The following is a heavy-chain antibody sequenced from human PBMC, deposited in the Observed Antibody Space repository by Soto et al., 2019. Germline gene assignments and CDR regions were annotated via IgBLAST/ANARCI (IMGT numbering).Heavy chain of an antibody. J-gene: IGHJ4*02. CDR3: AWWSYIDY. Sequence: GGSLRLSCAASGFSFGSYALSWVRQAPGKGLEWVSTISGSDGRTFYADSVKGRFSISRDTSQNTLYLQMNSLRADDTAIYYCAWWSYIDYWGQGTRVTVSS. CDR2: ISGSDGRT. D-gene: IGHD2-15*01. CDR1: GFSFGSYA. V-gene: IGHV3-23*01.